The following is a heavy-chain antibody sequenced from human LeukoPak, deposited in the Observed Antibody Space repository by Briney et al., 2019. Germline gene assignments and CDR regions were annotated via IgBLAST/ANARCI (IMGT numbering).Heavy chain of an antibody. CDR2: IKGKTVGGTR. CDR1: GFTFTNAW. V-gene: IGHV3-15*01. D-gene: IGHD3-10*01. J-gene: IGHJ4*02. Sequence: PGGSLRLSCAASGFTFTNAWMSWVRQAPGKGLEWVGRIKGKTVGGTRDYAAPVKGRLTISRDDSKESLYLQMTSLKTEDTGVYYCTTDYGSGSYFSDYWGQGTLVTVSS. CDR3: TTDYGSGSYFSDY.